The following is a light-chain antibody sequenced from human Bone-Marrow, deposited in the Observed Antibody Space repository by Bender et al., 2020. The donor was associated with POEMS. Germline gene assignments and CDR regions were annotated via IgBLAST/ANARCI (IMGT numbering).Light chain of an antibody. CDR2: DVH. J-gene: IGLJ2*01. CDR1: SSDIGVSNY. Sequence: QSALTQPASVSGSPGQSITISCIGTSSDIGVSNYVSWYQQHPGKAPKLLIYDVHYRPSGVSSRFSGSKSGNAASLTISGLQAEDEAVYYCSSYTYTSTLGIFGGGTKVTVL. V-gene: IGLV2-14*03. CDR3: SSYTYTSTLGI.